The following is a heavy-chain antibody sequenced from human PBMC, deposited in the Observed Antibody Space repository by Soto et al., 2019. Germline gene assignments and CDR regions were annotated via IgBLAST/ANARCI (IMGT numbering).Heavy chain of an antibody. V-gene: IGHV3-30-3*01. J-gene: IGHJ4*02. CDR2: ISYDGSNK. CDR3: ARAPGEYSSGWYQVFLYYFDY. Sequence: QPGGSLRLSCAASGFTFSSYAMHWVRQAPGKGLEWVAVISYDGSNKYYADSVKGRFTISRDNSKNTLYLQMNSLRAEDTAVYYCARAPGEYSSGWYQVFLYYFDYWGQGTLVTVSS. D-gene: IGHD6-19*01. CDR1: GFTFSSYA.